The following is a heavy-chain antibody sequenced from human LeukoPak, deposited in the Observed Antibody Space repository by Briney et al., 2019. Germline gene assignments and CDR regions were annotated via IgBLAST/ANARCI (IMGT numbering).Heavy chain of an antibody. D-gene: IGHD4-17*01. CDR3: ARDNGDYWFDY. V-gene: IGHV1-2*02. Sequence: EASVKVSCKASGYTFTGYYMHWVRQAPGQGLEWMGWINPNSGGTNYAQKFQGRVTMTRDTSISTAYVELTRLRSDDTAVYYCARDNGDYWFDYWGQGTLVTVSS. CDR1: GYTFTGYY. CDR2: INPNSGGT. J-gene: IGHJ4*02.